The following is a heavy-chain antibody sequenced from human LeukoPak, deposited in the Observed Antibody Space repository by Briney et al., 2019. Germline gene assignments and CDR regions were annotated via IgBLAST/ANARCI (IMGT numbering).Heavy chain of an antibody. CDR1: GGSFSGYY. J-gene: IGHJ2*01. CDR2: INHSGST. CDR3: ARGAPDCGGDCYSGYFDL. Sequence: SETLYLTCAVYGGSFSGYYWSWIRQPPGKGLERIGEINHSGSTNYNPSLKSRVTISVDTSKNQFSLKLSSVTAADTAVYYCARGAPDCGGDCYSGYFDLWGRGTLVTVSS. D-gene: IGHD2-21*02. V-gene: IGHV4-34*01.